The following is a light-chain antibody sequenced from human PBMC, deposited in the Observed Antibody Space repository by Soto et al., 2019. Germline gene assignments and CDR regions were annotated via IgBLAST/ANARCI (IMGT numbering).Light chain of an antibody. Sequence: LTQPPSVSGSPGQSVTVSCTGTSSDIGSYDRVSWYQQPPGTAPRLMIYEVTNRPSGVPDRFSGSKSGNTASLTISGLQPEDETDYYCTSFTTSKTYIFGTGTKVTVL. CDR1: SSDIGSYDR. J-gene: IGLJ1*01. CDR2: EVT. CDR3: TSFTTSKTYI. V-gene: IGLV2-18*02.